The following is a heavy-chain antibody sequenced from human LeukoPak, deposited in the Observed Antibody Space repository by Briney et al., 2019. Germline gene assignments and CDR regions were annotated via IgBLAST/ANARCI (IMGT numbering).Heavy chain of an antibody. CDR3: ARGGFTNYYYDMDV. V-gene: IGHV4-34*01. D-gene: IGHD6-25*01. CDR2: INHSGST. J-gene: IGHJ6*03. Sequence: PSETLSLTCAVYGGSFSGYYWSWIRQPPGKGLEWIGEINHSGSTNYNPSLKSRVTISVDTSKNQFSLKLSSVTAADTAVYYCARGGFTNYYYDMDVWGKGTTVTVSS. CDR1: GGSFSGYY.